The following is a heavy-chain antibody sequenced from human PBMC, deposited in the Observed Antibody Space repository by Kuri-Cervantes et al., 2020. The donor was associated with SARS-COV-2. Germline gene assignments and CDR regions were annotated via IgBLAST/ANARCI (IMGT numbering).Heavy chain of an antibody. CDR3: AKEYGDYFRPRNNFEY. Sequence: GESLKISCVASGFTFSRYSMNWVRQAPGKGLEWVSYISSSSNTIYYADSVKGRSTISRDNAKNSLYLQMNSLRAEDTAVYYCAKEYGDYFRPRNNFEYWGQGTLVTVSS. J-gene: IGHJ4*02. CDR2: ISSSSNTI. D-gene: IGHD4-17*01. CDR1: GFTFSRYS. V-gene: IGHV3-48*01.